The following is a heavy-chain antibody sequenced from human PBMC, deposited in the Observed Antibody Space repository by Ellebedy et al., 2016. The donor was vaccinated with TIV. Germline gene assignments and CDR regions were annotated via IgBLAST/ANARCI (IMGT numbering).Heavy chain of an antibody. V-gene: IGHV5-51*01. Sequence: GGSLRLSXKGSGYNFRTNWIAWVRQMPGKGLEWMGIIYPADSDTKYSPSFQGQVSISADKSISTIYLQWNSLKASDTAIYFCARTTRVTGPTAGFDYWGQGTLVSVSS. CDR1: GYNFRTNW. J-gene: IGHJ4*02. CDR3: ARTTRVTGPTAGFDY. CDR2: IYPADSDT. D-gene: IGHD1-1*01.